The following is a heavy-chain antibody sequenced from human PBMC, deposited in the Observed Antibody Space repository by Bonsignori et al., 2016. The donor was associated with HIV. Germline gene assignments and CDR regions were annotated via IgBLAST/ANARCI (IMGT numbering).Heavy chain of an antibody. D-gene: IGHD6-19*01. V-gene: IGHV3-48*03. CDR2: ISNTSGDVI. CDR3: ASWLRN. Sequence: EVQLVESGGGLVQPGGSLRLSCAGSGFSFNAYEMDWLRQTPGKGLEWVSYISNTSGDVIHYADSVKGRFTISRDNAKNSLYLQMNSLRAEDTAVYYCASWLRNWG. J-gene: IGHJ6*01. CDR1: GFSFNAYE.